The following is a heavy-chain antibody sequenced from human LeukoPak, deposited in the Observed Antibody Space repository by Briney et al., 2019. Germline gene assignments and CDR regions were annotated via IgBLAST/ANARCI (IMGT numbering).Heavy chain of an antibody. Sequence: GGSLRLSCAASGFSVSSYYMDWVRQAPGKGLEWVSVIYSGGSTYYADSVKGRFTISRDNSKNTLFVQMNSLRAEDTAVYYCAREGSNGGYDYWGQGTLVTVAS. J-gene: IGHJ4*02. V-gene: IGHV3-53*01. CDR2: IYSGGST. CDR3: AREGSNGGYDY. D-gene: IGHD2-8*01. CDR1: GFSVSSYY.